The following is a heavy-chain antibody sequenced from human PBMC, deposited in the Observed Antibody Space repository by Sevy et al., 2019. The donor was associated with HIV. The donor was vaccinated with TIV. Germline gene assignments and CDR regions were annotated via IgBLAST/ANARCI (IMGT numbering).Heavy chain of an antibody. CDR1: GFTFSNYA. CDR3: VKDRIETILWSKGDWFDP. J-gene: IGHJ5*02. CDR2: LSSDNAGST. Sequence: GGSLRLSCSASGFTFSNYAMHWVRQAPGKGLEYVSGLSSDNAGSTYYADSVNGRFTISRDNSKNTLYLQMSSLRTEDTALYYCVKDRIETILWSKGDWFDPWGQGTLVTVSS. V-gene: IGHV3-64D*06. D-gene: IGHD3-9*01.